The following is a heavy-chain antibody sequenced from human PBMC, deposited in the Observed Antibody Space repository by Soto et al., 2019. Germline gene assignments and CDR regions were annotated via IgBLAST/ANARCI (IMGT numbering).Heavy chain of an antibody. D-gene: IGHD1-26*01. CDR3: ARHDDSGRCINGFDI. V-gene: IGHV4-39*01. Sequence: QLQLQESGPGLVKPSETLSLSCTVSGGSISSSSNFWGWIRQPPGKGQEWIGSISYSGSTYYNPSLKTRNTISVDTSKNQFSLKVSSVTATDTAVYYCARHDDSGRCINGFDIWGQGTMVTVSS. CDR2: ISYSGST. J-gene: IGHJ3*02. CDR1: GGSISSSSNF.